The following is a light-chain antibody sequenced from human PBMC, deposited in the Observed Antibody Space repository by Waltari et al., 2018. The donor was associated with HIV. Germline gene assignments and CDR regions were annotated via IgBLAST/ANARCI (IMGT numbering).Light chain of an antibody. Sequence: VLTQSPSASASLGDSVKLTCTLDSGHITYAIAWPQHRPEKGPRFLMKINSDGSHYKGDDIPVRFAGSSAGAERFLIISRVQSDDEADYYCQSWGAGGVFGGGTKLTVL. J-gene: IGLJ3*02. CDR3: QSWGAGGV. CDR1: SGHITYA. V-gene: IGLV4-69*01. CDR2: INSDGSH.